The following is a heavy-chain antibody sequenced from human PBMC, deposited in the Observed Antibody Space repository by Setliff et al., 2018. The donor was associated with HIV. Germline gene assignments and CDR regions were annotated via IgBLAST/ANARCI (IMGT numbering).Heavy chain of an antibody. J-gene: IGHJ4*02. CDR1: GGSINSGIYY. V-gene: IGHV4-61*02. Sequence: KPSETLSLTCTVSGGSINSGIYYWTWIRQPAGKGLEWLGRIHIGGNTNYNPSLKSRVTMSVDTSKNQFSLILTSVTAADTAVHYCARSSRVNCGGDCYLFDYWGQGTPVTVSS. CDR3: ARSSRVNCGGDCYLFDY. D-gene: IGHD2-21*02. CDR2: IHIGGNT.